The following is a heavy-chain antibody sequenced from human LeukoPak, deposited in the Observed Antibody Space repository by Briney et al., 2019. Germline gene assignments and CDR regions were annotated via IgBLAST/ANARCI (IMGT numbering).Heavy chain of an antibody. J-gene: IGHJ4*02. CDR1: GSTFSSYA. CDR2: ISGSGGST. CDR3: AKVPYNYYDSSGYYPYYFDY. Sequence: GGSLRLSCAASGSTFSSYAMSWVRQAPGKGLEWVSAISGSGGSTYYADSVKGRFTISRDNSKNTLYLQMNSLRAEDTAVYYCAKVPYNYYDSSGYYPYYFDYWGQGTLVTVSS. D-gene: IGHD3-22*01. V-gene: IGHV3-23*01.